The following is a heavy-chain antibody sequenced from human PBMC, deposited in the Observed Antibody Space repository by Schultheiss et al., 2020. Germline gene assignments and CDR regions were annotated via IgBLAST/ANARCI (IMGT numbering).Heavy chain of an antibody. CDR2: ISYDGSNK. D-gene: IGHD6-19*01. V-gene: IGHV3-30-3*01. J-gene: IGHJ6*03. CDR1: GFTFSSYA. Sequence: GGSLRLSCAASGFTFSSYAMHWVRQAPGKGLEWVAVISYDGSNKYYADSVKGRFTISRDNSKNTLYLQMNSLRAEDTAVYYCARDPQSGWYVSYYYYYMDVWGKGTTVTVSS. CDR3: ARDPQSGWYVSYYYYYMDV.